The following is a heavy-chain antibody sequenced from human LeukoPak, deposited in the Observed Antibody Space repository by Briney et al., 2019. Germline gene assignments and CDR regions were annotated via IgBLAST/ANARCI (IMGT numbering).Heavy chain of an antibody. CDR2: IRSKTYGGTT. D-gene: IGHD2-2*01. V-gene: IGHV3-49*04. CDR3: VTGGEVPAAMFVH. J-gene: IGHJ5*02. Sequence: GSLRLSCTASGFTFGDYAMSWVRQAPGKGLEWVGFIRSKTYGGTTEYAASVKGRFTISRDDSTGIAYLQMNSLTTEDTAVYYCVTGGEVPAAMFVHWGQGTLVTVSS. CDR1: GFTFGDYA.